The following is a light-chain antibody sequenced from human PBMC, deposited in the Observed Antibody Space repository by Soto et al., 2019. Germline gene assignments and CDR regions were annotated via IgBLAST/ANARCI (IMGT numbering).Light chain of an antibody. J-gene: IGKJ5*01. CDR3: QQYGSSPPVT. Sequence: EIVLTQSPGTLSLSPGERATLSCGASQSVSSSYLAWYQQKPGQTPRLLIYGASGRATGIPDRFSGRGSGTDFALTISRLEPEDFAVYYCQQYGSSPPVTFDQGTRLEIK. CDR1: QSVSSSY. CDR2: GAS. V-gene: IGKV3-20*01.